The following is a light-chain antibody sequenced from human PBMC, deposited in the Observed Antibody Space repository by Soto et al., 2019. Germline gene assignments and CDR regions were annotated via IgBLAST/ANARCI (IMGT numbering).Light chain of an antibody. CDR1: QTINTY. CDR2: AAS. V-gene: IGKV1-39*01. J-gene: IGKJ3*01. Sequence: DLQMTQSPSSLSVSVVDRVTITCRASQTINTYLNWYQQKPGKAPKLLIHAASSLQSGVPSRFSGSGSGTDFTLTISSLQPEDFATYYCQQSYRTPLTFGPGTKVDI. CDR3: QQSYRTPLT.